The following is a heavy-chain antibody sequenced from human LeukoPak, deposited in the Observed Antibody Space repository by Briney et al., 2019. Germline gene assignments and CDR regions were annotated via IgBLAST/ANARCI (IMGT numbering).Heavy chain of an antibody. CDR3: AREGYCSGGSCPLGY. CDR1: GGTFSSYA. CDR2: IIPIFGTA. J-gene: IGHJ4*02. D-gene: IGHD2-15*01. V-gene: IGHV1-69*01. Sequence: ASGKVSCKASGGTFSSYAISWVGQAPGQGLEWMGGIIPIFGTANYAQKFQGRVTITADESTSTAYMELSSLRSEDTAVYYCAREGYCSGGSCPLGYWGQGTLVTVSS.